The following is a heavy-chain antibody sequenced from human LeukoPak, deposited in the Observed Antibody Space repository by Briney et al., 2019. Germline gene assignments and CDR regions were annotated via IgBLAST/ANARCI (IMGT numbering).Heavy chain of an antibody. Sequence: SSVKVSCKASGGTFSSYAISWVRQAPGQGLEWMGGIIPIFGTAYYAQKFQGRVTITADESTSTAYMELSSLRSEDTAVYYCAESITIFGVVIDSWFDPWGQGTLVTVSS. CDR1: GGTFSSYA. J-gene: IGHJ5*02. V-gene: IGHV1-69*01. CDR2: IIPIFGTA. CDR3: AESITIFGVVIDSWFDP. D-gene: IGHD3-3*01.